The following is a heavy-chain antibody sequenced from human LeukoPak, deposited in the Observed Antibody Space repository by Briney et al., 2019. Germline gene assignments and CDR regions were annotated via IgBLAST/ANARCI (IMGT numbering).Heavy chain of an antibody. J-gene: IGHJ4*02. CDR3: ARAILSGYPDS. Sequence: SETLSLTCSVSGGSISTYYWTWIRQPPGKGLEWIGYIYYSGSTNYNPSLKSRVTISLDTSKNQFSLKLSSVTAADTAVYYCARAILSGYPDSWGQGTLVIVFS. D-gene: IGHD3-3*01. CDR1: GGSISTYY. CDR2: IYYSGST. V-gene: IGHV4-59*01.